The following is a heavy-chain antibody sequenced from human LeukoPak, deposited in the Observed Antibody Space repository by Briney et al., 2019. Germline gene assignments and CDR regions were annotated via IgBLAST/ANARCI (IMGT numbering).Heavy chain of an antibody. CDR1: GYTFTSYG. J-gene: IGHJ6*03. Sequence: ASVKVSCKASGYTFTSYGISWVRQAPGQGLEWVGWISAYNGNTNYAQKLQGRVTMTTDTSTSTAYMELRSLRSDDTAVYYCAREAARPWGYYYYYMDVWGKGTTVTVSS. D-gene: IGHD6-6*01. V-gene: IGHV1-18*01. CDR2: ISAYNGNT. CDR3: AREAARPWGYYYYYMDV.